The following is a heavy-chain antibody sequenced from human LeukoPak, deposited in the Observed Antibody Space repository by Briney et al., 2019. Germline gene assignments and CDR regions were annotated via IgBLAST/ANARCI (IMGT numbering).Heavy chain of an antibody. J-gene: IGHJ3*02. CDR2: ISSSSSYI. Sequence: GGSLRLSCAASGFTFSSYSMNWVRQAPGKGLEWVSSISSSSSYIYYADSVKSRFTISRDNAKNSLYLQMNSLRADDTAVYYCARDGDLDSTTGAFDIWGQGSMVTISS. CDR1: GFTFSSYS. D-gene: IGHD7-27*01. CDR3: ARDGDLDSTTGAFDI. V-gene: IGHV3-21*01.